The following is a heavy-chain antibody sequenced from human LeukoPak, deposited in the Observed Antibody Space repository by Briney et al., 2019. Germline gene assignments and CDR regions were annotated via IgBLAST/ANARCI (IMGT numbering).Heavy chain of an antibody. Sequence: GGSLRLSCAASGFTFSSYWMTWVRQAPGKGLEWVASINQDGSEKYYVDSVKGRFTISRDNTKNLVYLQMNSLRDEDTAIYYCARETTVIKKIDYWGQGTLVTVSS. D-gene: IGHD4-17*01. CDR3: ARETTVIKKIDY. CDR1: GFTFSSYW. CDR2: INQDGSEK. J-gene: IGHJ4*02. V-gene: IGHV3-7*01.